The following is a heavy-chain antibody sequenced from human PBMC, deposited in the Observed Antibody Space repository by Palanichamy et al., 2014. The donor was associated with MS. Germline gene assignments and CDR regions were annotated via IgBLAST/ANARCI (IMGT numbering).Heavy chain of an antibody. CDR1: GDSISSSSYY. CDR2: ISYSGST. CDR3: ARQEYNDFWSGYRPDFPPAYYFDY. Sequence: QLQLQESGPGLVKPSETLSLMCTVSGDSISSSSYYWGWIRQPPGKGLEWIGSISYSGSTYYNPSLKSRVTISVDTSKNQFSLKLSSVTAADTAVYYCARQEYNDFWSGYRPDFPPAYYFDYWGQGTLVTVSS. V-gene: IGHV4-39*01. D-gene: IGHD3-3*01. J-gene: IGHJ4*02.